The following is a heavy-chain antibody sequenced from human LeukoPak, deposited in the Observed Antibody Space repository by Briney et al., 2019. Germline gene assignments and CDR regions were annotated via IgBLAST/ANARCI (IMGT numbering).Heavy chain of an antibody. CDR1: GGSISSYY. CDR2: IYTSGST. D-gene: IGHD3-10*01. V-gene: IGHV4-4*07. J-gene: IGHJ4*02. Sequence: PSETLSLTCTVSGGSISSYYWSWIRQPAGKGLEWIGRIYTSGSTNYNPSLKSRVTMSVDTSKNQFSLQLNSVTPEDTALYYCARDYYGSGNYYPFFDYWGQGTLVTVSS. CDR3: ARDYYGSGNYYPFFDY.